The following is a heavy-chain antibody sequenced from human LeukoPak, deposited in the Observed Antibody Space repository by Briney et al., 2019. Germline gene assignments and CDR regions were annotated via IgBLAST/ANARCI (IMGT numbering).Heavy chain of an antibody. V-gene: IGHV4-34*01. CDR2: INHSGSA. CDR1: GGSFSGYR. CDR3: AKGKYDSSDYSGGWYYFDY. D-gene: IGHD3-22*01. J-gene: IGHJ4*02. Sequence: PSETLSLTCAVFGGSFSGYRWTWIRQSPGKGLEWIGQINHSGSANYNRSLKSRVTITIASSKNEFSLELSSVTAADSAMYYCAKGKYDSSDYSGGWYYFDYWGQGSLVTVSS.